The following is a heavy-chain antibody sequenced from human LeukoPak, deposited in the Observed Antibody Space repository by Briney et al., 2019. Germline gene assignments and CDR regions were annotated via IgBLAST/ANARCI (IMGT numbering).Heavy chain of an antibody. CDR3: ARGAKGFTTGYFDY. Sequence: SETLSPTCAVYGGSFSGYYWSWIRQPPGKGLEWIGEINHSGSTNYNPSLKSRVTISVDTSKNQFSLKLSSVTAADTAVYYCARGAKGFTTGYFDYWGQGTLVTVSS. D-gene: IGHD3-22*01. V-gene: IGHV4-34*01. CDR1: GGSFSGYY. J-gene: IGHJ4*02. CDR2: INHSGST.